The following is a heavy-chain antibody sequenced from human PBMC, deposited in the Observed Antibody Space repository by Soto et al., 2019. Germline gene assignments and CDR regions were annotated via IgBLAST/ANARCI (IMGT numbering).Heavy chain of an antibody. CDR3: AKDPNYDFWSGYPPNYYYYGMDV. Sequence: PGGSLRLSCAASGFTFSSYGMHWVRQAPGKGLEWVAVISYDGSNKYYADSVKGRFTISRDNSKNTLYLQMNSLRAGDTAVYYCAKDPNYDFWSGYPPNYYYYGMDVWGQGTTVTVSS. CDR1: GFTFSSYG. J-gene: IGHJ6*02. V-gene: IGHV3-30*18. D-gene: IGHD3-3*01. CDR2: ISYDGSNK.